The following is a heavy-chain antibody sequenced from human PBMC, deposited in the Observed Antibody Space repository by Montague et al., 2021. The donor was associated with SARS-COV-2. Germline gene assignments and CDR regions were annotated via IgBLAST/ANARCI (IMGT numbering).Heavy chain of an antibody. D-gene: IGHD6-19*01. CDR2: IYYSGST. CDR3: ARSSGWYSARSNYYYYGMDV. J-gene: IGHJ6*02. CDR1: GGSISGYY. V-gene: IGHV4-59*01. Sequence: SETLSLTCTVSGGSISGYYWNWVRQPPGNGLEWIGYIYYSGSTNXNPSLRGRVTISVDTSKNQFSLRLSSVTAADTAVYYCARSSGWYSARSNYYYYGMDVWGQGTTVTVSS.